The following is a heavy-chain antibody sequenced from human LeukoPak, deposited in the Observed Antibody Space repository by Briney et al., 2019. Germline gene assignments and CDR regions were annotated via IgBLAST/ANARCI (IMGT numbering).Heavy chain of an antibody. V-gene: IGHV5-51*01. D-gene: IGHD6-13*01. CDR3: ARTVWAAAGTRYFQH. CDR1: GYSFTSYW. Sequence: GESLKISCKGSGYSFTSYWIGWVRQMPGEGLEWMGIIYPGDSDTRYSPSFQGQVTISADKSISTAYLQWSSLKASDTAMYYCARTVWAAAGTRYFQHWGQGTLVTVSS. J-gene: IGHJ1*01. CDR2: IYPGDSDT.